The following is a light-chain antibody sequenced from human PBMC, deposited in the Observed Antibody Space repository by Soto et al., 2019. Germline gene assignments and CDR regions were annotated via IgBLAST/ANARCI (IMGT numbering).Light chain of an antibody. Sequence: DIQMTQSPSSVSASVGDRITLTCRASQSINRRLAWYQQKPGKAPNLLIYGASNLQSGVPSRFSGSGSGTDFTLTISSLQPEDFATYFCQQVHSVPPTFGQGTTVEVK. CDR1: QSINRR. J-gene: IGKJ1*01. V-gene: IGKV1-12*01. CDR2: GAS. CDR3: QQVHSVPPT.